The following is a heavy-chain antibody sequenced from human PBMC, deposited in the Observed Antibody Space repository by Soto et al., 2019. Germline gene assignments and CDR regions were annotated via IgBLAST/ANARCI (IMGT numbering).Heavy chain of an antibody. CDR1: GGSISGYY. D-gene: IGHD3-22*01. V-gene: IGHV4-34*01. CDR2: INHSGST. Sequence: SETLSLTCAVYGGSISGYYWSWIRQPPGKGLEWIGEINHSGSTNYNPTLKSRVTISVDTSKNQFSLKLSSVTAADSAVYYCARGKSYSYDSSGYYYIDYWGQGTLVTVSS. CDR3: ARGKSYSYDSSGYYYIDY. J-gene: IGHJ4*02.